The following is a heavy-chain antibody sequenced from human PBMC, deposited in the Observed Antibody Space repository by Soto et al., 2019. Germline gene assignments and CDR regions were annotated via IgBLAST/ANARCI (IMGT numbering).Heavy chain of an antibody. V-gene: IGHV3-21*01. Sequence: PGGSLRLSCAASGFMFSAYTMNWVRQAPGKGLEWLSSISGDSTYIDYADSLRGRFTVSRDNARKSLYLQMDSLGPEDTGVYYCATPYYFNHWGPGTLVTVSS. J-gene: IGHJ1*01. CDR1: GFMFSAYT. CDR2: ISGDSTYI. CDR3: ATPYYFNH. D-gene: IGHD3-16*01.